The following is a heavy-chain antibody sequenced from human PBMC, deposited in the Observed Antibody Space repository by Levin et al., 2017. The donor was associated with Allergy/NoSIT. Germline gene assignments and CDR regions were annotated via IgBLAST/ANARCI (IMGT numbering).Heavy chain of an antibody. J-gene: IGHJ6*03. V-gene: IGHV3-48*03. Sequence: GGSLRLSCAASGFTFSSYEMNWVRQAPGKGLEWVSYISSSGSTIYYADSVKGRFTISRDNAKNSLYLQMNSLRAEDTAVYYCARDGIVATTIYYYYYMDVWGKGTTVTVSS. CDR1: GFTFSSYE. CDR3: ARDGIVATTIYYYYYMDV. CDR2: ISSSGSTI. D-gene: IGHD5-12*01.